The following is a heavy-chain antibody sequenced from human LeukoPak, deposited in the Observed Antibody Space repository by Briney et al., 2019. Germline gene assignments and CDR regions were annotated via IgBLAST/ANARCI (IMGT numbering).Heavy chain of an antibody. Sequence: QPGGSLRLXCAASGFTFKNYAMSWVRQAPGKGLEWVSAISGGGISTYYADSVKGRFTISRDNSKNTVYLQMNSLRAEDTAIYYCAKDSWKTVPAASDYWGQGTLVTVSS. CDR2: ISGGGIST. J-gene: IGHJ4*02. D-gene: IGHD2-2*01. V-gene: IGHV3-23*01. CDR3: AKDSWKTVPAASDY. CDR1: GFTFKNYA.